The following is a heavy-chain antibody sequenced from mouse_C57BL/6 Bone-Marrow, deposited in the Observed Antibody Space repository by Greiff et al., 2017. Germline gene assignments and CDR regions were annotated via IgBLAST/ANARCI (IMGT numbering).Heavy chain of an antibody. CDR2: ISSGSSTI. CDR1: GFTFSDYG. CDR3: ARERWFPFAY. Sequence: EVKLVESGGGLVKPGGSLKLSCAASGFTFSDYGMPWVRQAPEKGLEWVAYISSGSSTIYYADTVKGRFTISRDNAKNTLFLQMTSLRSEDTAMYYCARERWFPFAYWGQGTLVTVSA. J-gene: IGHJ3*01. V-gene: IGHV5-17*01. D-gene: IGHD2-3*01.